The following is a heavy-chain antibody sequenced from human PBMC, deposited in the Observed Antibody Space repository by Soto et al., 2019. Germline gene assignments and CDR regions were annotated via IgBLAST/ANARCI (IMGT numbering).Heavy chain of an antibody. Sequence: QVQLQGSGPGLVEASQTLSLTCAVSGGSISSVGYFWTWIRQHPGKGLEWIGYISYSGSAYYDPSLNSRVFISMDTPKNHSSLKLSSVIAAVTAVYYCVRLDCGYASCSRGGAFDIWGQGTKVTVSS. V-gene: IGHV4-31*11. CDR3: VRLDCGYASCSRGGAFDI. J-gene: IGHJ3*02. D-gene: IGHD2-2*01. CDR2: ISYSGSA. CDR1: GGSISSVGYF.